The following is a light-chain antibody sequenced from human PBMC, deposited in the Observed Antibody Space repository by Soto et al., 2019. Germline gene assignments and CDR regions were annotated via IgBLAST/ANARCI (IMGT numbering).Light chain of an antibody. Sequence: EIVLTQDPGTLSLCRGQRSTLACVASQSVSSSYLAWYQQKPGQAPRLLIYDASTRATDIPARFSGSGSGTEFTLTISSLQSEDFAVYYCQQYNHWPLTFGGGTKVDIK. J-gene: IGKJ4*01. CDR1: QSVSSSY. V-gene: IGKV3D-15*01. CDR2: DAS. CDR3: QQYNHWPLT.